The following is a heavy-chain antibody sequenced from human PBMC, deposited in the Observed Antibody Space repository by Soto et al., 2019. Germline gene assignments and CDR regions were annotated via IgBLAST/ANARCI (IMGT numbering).Heavy chain of an antibody. V-gene: IGHV6-1*01. D-gene: IGHD5-18*01. Sequence: SQTLSLTCAISGDSVSSNSAAWNWIRQSPSRGLEWLGRTYYRSKWYNDYAVSVKSRITINPDTSKNQFSLQLNSVTPEDTAVYYCARGYSYERTYYYYYYMDVWGKGTTVTVSS. CDR2: TYYRSKWYN. CDR3: ARGYSYERTYYYYYYMDV. CDR1: GDSVSSNSAA. J-gene: IGHJ6*03.